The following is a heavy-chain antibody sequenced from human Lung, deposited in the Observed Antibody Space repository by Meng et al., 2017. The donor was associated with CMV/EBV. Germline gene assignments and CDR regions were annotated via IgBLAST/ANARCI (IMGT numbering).Heavy chain of an antibody. J-gene: IGHJ3*02. CDR2: IYYSGST. Sequence: SETLSLTCTVSGGSISSYYWSWIRQPPGKGLEWIGYIYYSGSTNYNPSLKSRVTISVDTSKNQFSLKLSSVTAADTAVYYCARDCSSTSCLDAFDIWGQGXMVTGS. V-gene: IGHV4-59*01. D-gene: IGHD2-2*01. CDR1: GGSISSYY. CDR3: ARDCSSTSCLDAFDI.